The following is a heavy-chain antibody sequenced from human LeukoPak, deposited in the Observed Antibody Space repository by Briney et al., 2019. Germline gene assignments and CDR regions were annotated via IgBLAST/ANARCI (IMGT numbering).Heavy chain of an antibody. CDR3: ARVLWYYYDSSGYRNAFDI. V-gene: IGHV4-31*03. J-gene: IGHJ3*02. CDR2: IYYSGST. Sequence: SQTLSLTGTVSGGSISSGGYYWRWLRQHPGKGLEWIGYIYYSGSTYHNPSLKSRVTISVDTSKSQFSLKLSSVTAADTAVYYCARVLWYYYDSSGYRNAFDIWGQGTMVTVSS. D-gene: IGHD3-22*01. CDR1: GGSISSGGYY.